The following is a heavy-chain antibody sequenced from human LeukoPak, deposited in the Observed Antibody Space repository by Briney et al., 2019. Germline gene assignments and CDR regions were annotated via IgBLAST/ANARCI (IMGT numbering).Heavy chain of an antibody. V-gene: IGHV3-23*01. D-gene: IGHD5-24*01. J-gene: IGHJ4*02. CDR3: ARDLNYYFDY. CDR2: ISGSGGST. CDR1: GFTFTSSG. Sequence: GGTLRLSCSASGFTFTSSGMSWVRQAPGKGLEWVSAISGSGGSTYYADSVRGRLTISRDNSKNTLYLQMNSLRAEDTAVYYCARDLNYYFDYWGQGTLVTVSS.